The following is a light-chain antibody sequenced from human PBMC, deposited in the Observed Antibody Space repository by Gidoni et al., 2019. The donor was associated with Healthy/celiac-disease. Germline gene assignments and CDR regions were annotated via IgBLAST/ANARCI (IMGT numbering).Light chain of an antibody. Sequence: EIVLTQSPGTLSLSPGERATLSCRASQSVSSSYLAWSQQKPGQAPRLLIYGASSRATGIPDWFSGSGSGTDFTLTISRLEPEDFAVYYCQQYGSSPLTFGGGTKVEIK. J-gene: IGKJ4*01. CDR1: QSVSSSY. CDR2: GAS. CDR3: QQYGSSPLT. V-gene: IGKV3-20*01.